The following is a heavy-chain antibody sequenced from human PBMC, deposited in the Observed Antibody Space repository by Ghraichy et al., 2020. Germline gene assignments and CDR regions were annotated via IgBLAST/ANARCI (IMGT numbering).Heavy chain of an antibody. J-gene: IGHJ6*02. Sequence: GESLNISCVGSGSNFASYSMNWVRQSPGKRLEWVSYITSSSSFRSYADSVKGRFTISRDNGQNSLSLQMNSLTDEDTGVYYCARGSTVVRFFYYDGMDVWGQGTTVTVSS. CDR3: ARGSTVVRFFYYDGMDV. V-gene: IGHV3-48*02. D-gene: IGHD4-23*01. CDR1: GSNFASYS. CDR2: ITSSSSFR.